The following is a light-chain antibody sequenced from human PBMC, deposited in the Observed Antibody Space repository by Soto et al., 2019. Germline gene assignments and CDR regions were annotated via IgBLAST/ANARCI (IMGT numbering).Light chain of an antibody. CDR3: QQYGSSPPTWT. Sequence: EIVLTQSPATLSLSPGERATLSCMASQSVSSYLAWYQQKPGQAPRLLIYDASNRATGIPARFSGSGSGTDFTLTISRLEPEDFAVYYCQQYGSSPPTWTFGQGTKVDIK. CDR2: DAS. V-gene: IGKV3-20*01. J-gene: IGKJ1*01. CDR1: QSVSSY.